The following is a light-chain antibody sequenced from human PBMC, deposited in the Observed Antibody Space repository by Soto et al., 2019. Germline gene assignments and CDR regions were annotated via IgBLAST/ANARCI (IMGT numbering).Light chain of an antibody. V-gene: IGKV3-20*01. J-gene: IGKJ1*01. CDR1: QSVSSSY. CDR3: QQYGSSPQT. CDR2: GSS. Sequence: EIVLTQSPGTLSLSPGARATLSCRASQSVSSSYLAWYQQKPGQAPRLLIYGSSSRATDIPDRFSGSESGTDLTLTISRLEPEDCEVYYGQQYGSSPQTFGQGTKVDIK.